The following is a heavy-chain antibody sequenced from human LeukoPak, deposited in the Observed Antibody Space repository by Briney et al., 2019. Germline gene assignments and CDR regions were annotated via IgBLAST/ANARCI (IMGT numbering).Heavy chain of an antibody. V-gene: IGHV4-4*07. J-gene: IGHJ3*02. CDR2: IYTSGST. Sequence: SETLSLTCTVSGGSISGYYWSWIRQPAGKGLEWIGRIYTSGSTNYNPSLKSRVTMSEDTSKNQFSLKLSSVTAADTAVYYCARWGATIGGDAFDIWGQGAMVTVSS. CDR1: GGSISGYY. D-gene: IGHD1-26*01. CDR3: ARWGATIGGDAFDI.